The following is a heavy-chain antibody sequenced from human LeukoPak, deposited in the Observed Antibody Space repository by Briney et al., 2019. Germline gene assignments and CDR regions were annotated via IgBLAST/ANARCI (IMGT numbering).Heavy chain of an antibody. Sequence: SETLSLTCTVSGGSISSYYWSWIRQPPGKGLEWIGYIYYSGSTNYNPSLKSRVTISVDTSKNQFSLKLSSVTAADTAVYYCAGARIAVAGTIGDSRVDFDYWGQGTLVTVSS. D-gene: IGHD6-19*01. V-gene: IGHV4-59*12. CDR2: IYYSGST. CDR3: AGARIAVAGTIGDSRVDFDY. J-gene: IGHJ4*02. CDR1: GGSISSYY.